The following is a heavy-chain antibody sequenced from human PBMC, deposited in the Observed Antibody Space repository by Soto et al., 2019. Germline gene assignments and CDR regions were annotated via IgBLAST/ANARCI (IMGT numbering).Heavy chain of an antibody. CDR2: ISPYSGNT. CDR1: GYIFVNYG. D-gene: IGHD5-12*01. V-gene: IGHV1-18*01. J-gene: IGHJ6*02. CDR3: AMVDNDVTTTPQDV. Sequence: QVQLVQSGDEVRKPWSSVKVSCKASGYIFVNYGIAWVRQAPGQGLGWMGWISPYSGNTHYASKDHGRLTMTTDTATSTSYMDLGRLPSDDTAVYYCAMVDNDVTTTPQDVWGQGTTVTVSS.